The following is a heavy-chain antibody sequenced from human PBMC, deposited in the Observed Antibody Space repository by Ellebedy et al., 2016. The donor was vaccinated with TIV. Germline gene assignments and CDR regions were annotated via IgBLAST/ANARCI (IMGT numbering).Heavy chain of an antibody. J-gene: IGHJ4*02. V-gene: IGHV4-34*01. D-gene: IGHD6-19*01. CDR2: INHSGRT. Sequence: SETLSLXXAVYGGSFSGYSWTWIRQSPGKGLEWIGEINHSGRTNCNPSLKSRVTISVDRSKNQFSLKLSSMTAADTAVYYCARGLIAVAGTLLFDYWGRGTLVTVSS. CDR1: GGSFSGYS. CDR3: ARGLIAVAGTLLFDY.